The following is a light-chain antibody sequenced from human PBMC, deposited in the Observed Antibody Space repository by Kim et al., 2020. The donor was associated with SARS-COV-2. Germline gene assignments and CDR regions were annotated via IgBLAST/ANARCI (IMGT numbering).Light chain of an antibody. CDR2: GAS. CDR1: PSVSSSY. J-gene: IGKJ1*01. Sequence: SAGERATLTCRASPSVSSSYLAWYQQKPGQAPRLLIYGASSRATGIPDRFSGSGSGTDFTLTISRLEPEDFAVYYCQQYGSSTWTFGQGTKVDIK. V-gene: IGKV3-20*01. CDR3: QQYGSSTWT.